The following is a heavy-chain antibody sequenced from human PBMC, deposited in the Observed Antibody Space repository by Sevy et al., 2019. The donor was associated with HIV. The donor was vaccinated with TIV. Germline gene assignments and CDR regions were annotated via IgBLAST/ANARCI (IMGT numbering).Heavy chain of an antibody. CDR3: ASLPAVAGTQRDY. Sequence: SETLSLTCTVSAGSISSSSYYWGWIRQPPGKGLEWIGSIYYSGSTYYNPSLKSRVTISVDTSKNQFSLKLSSVTAADTAVYYCASLPAVAGTQRDYWGQGTLVTVSS. V-gene: IGHV4-39*01. CDR1: AGSISSSSYY. D-gene: IGHD6-19*01. J-gene: IGHJ4*02. CDR2: IYYSGST.